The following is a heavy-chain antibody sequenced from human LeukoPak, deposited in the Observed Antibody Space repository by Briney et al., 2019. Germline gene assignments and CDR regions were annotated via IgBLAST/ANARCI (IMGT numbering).Heavy chain of an antibody. V-gene: IGHV1-69*06. D-gene: IGHD5-18*01. CDR1: GGTFSSYA. CDR2: IIPIFGTA. CDR3: ATDRNSYGYSDY. Sequence: ASVKVSCKASGGTFSSYAISWVRQAPGQGLEWMGGIIPIFGTANYAQKFQGRVTITADKSTSTAYMELSSLRAEDTAMYYCATDRNSYGYSDYWGQGTLVTVSS. J-gene: IGHJ4*02.